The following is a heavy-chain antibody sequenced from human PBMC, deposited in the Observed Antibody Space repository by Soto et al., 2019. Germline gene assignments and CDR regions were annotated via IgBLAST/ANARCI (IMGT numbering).Heavy chain of an antibody. CDR3: ARDGLVCFAEGTPTYGTDV. D-gene: IGHD2-2*03. CDR2: IYDSGST. V-gene: IGHV4-59*01. J-gene: IGHJ6*02. Sequence: SETLSLTCSISCDSISYFYWSWIRQPPGKGLEWIGYIYDSGSTNYNPSLSGRVTISVDTSKTQFSLKLNSVTAADTAVYYCARDGLVCFAEGTPTYGTDVWGQGTAVTV. CDR1: CDSISYFY.